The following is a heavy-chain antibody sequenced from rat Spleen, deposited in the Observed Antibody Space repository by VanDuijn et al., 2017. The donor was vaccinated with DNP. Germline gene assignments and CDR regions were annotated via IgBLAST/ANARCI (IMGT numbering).Heavy chain of an antibody. CDR1: GFTFSDYS. J-gene: IGHJ1*01. D-gene: IGHD1-3*01. V-gene: IGHV5S10*01. CDR2: IVYDGSSS. Sequence: EVKLVESGGDLVQPGRSLKLSCAASGFTFSDYSMAWVRQAPKKGLEWVATIVYDGSSSYYGDSVMGQFTISRDNAKSSLDQQLDSLRSEDTATYYCTTVNYGSSYWYFDFWGPGTMVTVSS. CDR3: TTVNYGSSYWYFDF.